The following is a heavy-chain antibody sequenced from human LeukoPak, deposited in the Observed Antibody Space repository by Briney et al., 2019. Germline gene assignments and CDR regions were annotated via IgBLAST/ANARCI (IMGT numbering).Heavy chain of an antibody. J-gene: IGHJ4*02. CDR2: MNPNSGNT. CDR1: GYTVTSYD. Sequence: ASGKGASKAFGYTVTSYDINRVRQPTGQGLEWMGWMNPNSGNTGYAQKFQGRVTITRNTSISTAYMELSSLRSEDTAVYYCAREGLDYWGQGTLVTVSS. V-gene: IGHV1-8*03. CDR3: AREGLDY.